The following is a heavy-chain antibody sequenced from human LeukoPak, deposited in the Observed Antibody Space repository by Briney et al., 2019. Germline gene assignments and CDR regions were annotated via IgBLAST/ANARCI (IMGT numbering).Heavy chain of an antibody. CDR2: ISGSGGST. J-gene: IGHJ5*02. Sequence: PGGSLRLSCAASGFTFSSYAMSWVRQAPGKGLEWVSAISGSGGSTYYAGSVKGRFTISRDNAKNSLYLQMNSLRAEDTAVYYCAKRDVVVVEASRYNWFDPWGQGTLVTVSS. V-gene: IGHV3-23*01. CDR1: GFTFSSYA. CDR3: AKRDVVVVEASRYNWFDP. D-gene: IGHD2-15*01.